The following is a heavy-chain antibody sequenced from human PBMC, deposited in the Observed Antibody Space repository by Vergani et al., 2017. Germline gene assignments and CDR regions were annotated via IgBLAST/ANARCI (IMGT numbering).Heavy chain of an antibody. D-gene: IGHD5-18*01. Sequence: QVKLVQSGADVKKPGASVKVSCRASGYTFTSYGISWVRQAPGQGLEWMEWISAYNGNTNYAQKLQGRVTMTTDTSTITAYMELRSLRSDDTAVYYCARESGVGYSNGRPYYLDDWGERRLVTVSS. CDR1: GYTFTSYG. V-gene: IGHV1-18*01. CDR3: ARESGVGYSNGRPYYLDD. J-gene: IGHJ4*02. CDR2: ISAYNGNT.